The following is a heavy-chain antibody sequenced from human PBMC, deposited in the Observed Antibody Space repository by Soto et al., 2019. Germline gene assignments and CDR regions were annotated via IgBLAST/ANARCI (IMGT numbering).Heavy chain of an antibody. J-gene: IGHJ6*02. CDR3: ARKPPSAIQGWAFGMDV. CDR2: TFSGGNS. D-gene: IGHD2-21*01. CDR1: GFSIISNY. V-gene: IGHV3-53*02. Sequence: ELQLVETGGGWIQTGGSLRLACAASGFSIISNYIAWVRQPPGKGLEWVSTTFSGGNSEYAASVKGRCSISRDNYKNTLYLQMDNLRVEDTAVYYCARKPPSAIQGWAFGMDVWGQGTTVSVSS.